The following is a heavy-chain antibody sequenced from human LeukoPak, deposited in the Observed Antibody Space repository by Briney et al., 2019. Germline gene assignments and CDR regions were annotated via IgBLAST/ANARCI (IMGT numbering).Heavy chain of an antibody. D-gene: IGHD3-16*01. V-gene: IGHV4-34*01. CDR1: DGSFSGYY. CDR3: AREWITFGGPETRFDP. Sequence: PSETLSLTCAVYDGSFSGYYWSWIRQPPGKGLDWIGEINHSGSTNYNPSLKSRVTISVDTSKNQFSLKLSSVTAADTAVYYCAREWITFGGPETRFDPWGQGTLVTVSS. J-gene: IGHJ5*02. CDR2: INHSGST.